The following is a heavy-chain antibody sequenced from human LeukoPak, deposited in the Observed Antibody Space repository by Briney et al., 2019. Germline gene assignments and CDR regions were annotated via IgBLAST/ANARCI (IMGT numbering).Heavy chain of an antibody. D-gene: IGHD2-8*01. CDR3: ASPTNGQSFDI. V-gene: IGHV3-53*01. CDR1: GFTVSSNY. J-gene: IGHJ3*02. CDR2: IYIVGTT. Sequence: GGSLKLACAAAGFTVSSNYISWVCQAPGKGLEWVSIIYIVGTTYFSECLKGRFPISRDKSNNTLFLQMNSLRAGDTAMYYCASPTNGQSFDIWGQGTMVTVSS.